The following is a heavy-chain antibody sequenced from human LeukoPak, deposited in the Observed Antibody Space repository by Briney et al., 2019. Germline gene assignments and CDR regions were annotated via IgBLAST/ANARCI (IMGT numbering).Heavy chain of an antibody. D-gene: IGHD6-25*01. CDR1: GFTFRNAW. CDR3: TTVGSAWNFDY. CDR2: VKSKRDGGTI. Sequence: GGSLRLSCPASGFTFRNAWMTWVRQAPGKGLEWVARVKSKRDGGTIDYAAPVKGRFTISRDDSKDTLYLQMNSLEIEDAAVYYCTTVGSAWNFDYWGQGTLVTVSS. J-gene: IGHJ4*02. V-gene: IGHV3-15*01.